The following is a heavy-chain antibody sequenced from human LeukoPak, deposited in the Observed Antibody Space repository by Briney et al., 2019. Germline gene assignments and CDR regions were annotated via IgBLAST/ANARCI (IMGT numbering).Heavy chain of an antibody. D-gene: IGHD5-12*01. Sequence: SETLSLTCTVSGGSVSSVSSYWSWVRQPAGKGLEWIGYIYYSGSTYYNPSLKSRVTISVDTSKNQFSLKLSSVTAADTAVYYCASSGPGGNWFDPWGQGTLVTVSS. CDR3: ASSGPGGNWFDP. CDR2: IYYSGST. CDR1: GGSVSSVSSY. J-gene: IGHJ5*02. V-gene: IGHV4-61*10.